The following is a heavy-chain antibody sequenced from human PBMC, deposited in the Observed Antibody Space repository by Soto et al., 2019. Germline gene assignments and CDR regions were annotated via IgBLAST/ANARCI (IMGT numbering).Heavy chain of an antibody. D-gene: IGHD3-16*01. Sequence: PGGSLRLSCAGSGFTFSSYGMHWVRQAPGKGLEWVAVISYDGKQTYYADSVKGRCTISNDKPKRTLFLQMNSLRFDDTAVYYCARDGWGSNCYLDLWGRGTPVTVSS. V-gene: IGHV3-30*03. J-gene: IGHJ2*01. CDR2: ISYDGKQT. CDR3: ARDGWGSNCYLDL. CDR1: GFTFSSYG.